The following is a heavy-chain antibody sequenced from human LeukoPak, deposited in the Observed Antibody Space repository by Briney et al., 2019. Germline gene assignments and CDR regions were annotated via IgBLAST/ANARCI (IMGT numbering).Heavy chain of an antibody. CDR2: IKQDGSTK. V-gene: IGHV3-7*01. J-gene: IGHJ4*02. CDR1: GFTFTNSW. CDR3: ARDTDGSLDY. D-gene: IGHD1-26*01. Sequence: PGGSLRLSCAASGFTFTNSWMAWVRQAPGKGLEWVANIKQDGSTKHYADSLKGRFTISRDNPKNSLYLQMNSLRADDTAVYYCARDTDGSLDYWGQGILLTLAS.